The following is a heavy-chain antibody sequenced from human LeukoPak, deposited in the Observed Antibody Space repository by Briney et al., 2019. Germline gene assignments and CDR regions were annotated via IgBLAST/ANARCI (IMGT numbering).Heavy chain of an antibody. D-gene: IGHD6-19*01. CDR2: ISWNSGSI. Sequence: RSGGSLRLSCAASGFTFDDYAMHWVRQAPGKGLEWVSGISWNSGSIGYADSVKGRFTISRDNAKNSLYLQMNSLRAEDTALYYCAKGPYSSGYYYFDYWGQGTLVTVSS. V-gene: IGHV3-9*01. CDR3: AKGPYSSGYYYFDY. J-gene: IGHJ4*02. CDR1: GFTFDDYA.